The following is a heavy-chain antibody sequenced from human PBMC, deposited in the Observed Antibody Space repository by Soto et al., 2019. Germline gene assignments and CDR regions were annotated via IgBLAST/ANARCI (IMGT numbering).Heavy chain of an antibody. CDR2: IYTSGNT. D-gene: IGHD1-7*01. V-gene: IGHV4-4*07. Sequence: PSETLSLTCTVSGGSISSYHWSWIRQSAGKGLEWIGRIYTSGNTHYNPSLKSRVTVSIDTSKNQFSLTVNSVTAADSAVYYCARESGDNWDYEAYWGQGTPVTVSS. J-gene: IGHJ4*02. CDR1: GGSISSYH. CDR3: ARESGDNWDYEAY.